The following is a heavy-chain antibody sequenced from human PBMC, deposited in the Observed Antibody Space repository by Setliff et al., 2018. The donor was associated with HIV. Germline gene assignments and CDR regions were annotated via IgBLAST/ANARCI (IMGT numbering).Heavy chain of an antibody. V-gene: IGHV4-34*01. CDR2: INHSGST. D-gene: IGHD1-26*01. CDR3: ASGGHRLHDY. Sequence: SETLSLTCTVSGGSFSSGGYYWSWIRQPPGKGLEWIGEINHSGSTNYNPSLKSRVAISVDTSKNQFSVKLSSVTAADTAVYFCASGGHRLHDYWGQGTLGTVSS. CDR1: GGSFSSGGYY. J-gene: IGHJ4*02.